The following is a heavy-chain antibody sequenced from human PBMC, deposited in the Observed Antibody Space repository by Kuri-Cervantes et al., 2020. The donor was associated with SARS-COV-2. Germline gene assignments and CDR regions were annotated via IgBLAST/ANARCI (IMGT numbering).Heavy chain of an antibody. J-gene: IGHJ4*02. D-gene: IGHD1-26*01. CDR1: GFIFSNHA. V-gene: IGHV3-33*01. CDR2: IWYDGTNK. Sequence: GGSLRLSCEASGFIFSNHAMHWVRQAPGKGLAWVAVIWYDGTNKYYGDSVKGRFTISRDNSKNTLFLQMNSLRAEDTAVYYCARDPASGSGSYPGTLDNWGQGTLVTVSS. CDR3: ARDPASGSGSYPGTLDN.